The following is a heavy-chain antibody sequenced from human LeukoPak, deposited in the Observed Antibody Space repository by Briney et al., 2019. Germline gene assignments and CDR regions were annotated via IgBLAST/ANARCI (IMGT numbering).Heavy chain of an antibody. CDR3: AKVKTSGTIFEVADC. CDR1: GFTFSNYA. J-gene: IGHJ4*02. V-gene: IGHV3-23*01. CDR2: IGGSGGST. D-gene: IGHD3-3*01. Sequence: PGGSLRLSCAASGFTFSNYAMSWVRQAPGKGLEWVSGIGGSGGSTYYADSVKGRFTISRDNSKNTLNLQMSSLRAEDTAIYYCAKVKTSGTIFEVADCWGQGTLVTVSS.